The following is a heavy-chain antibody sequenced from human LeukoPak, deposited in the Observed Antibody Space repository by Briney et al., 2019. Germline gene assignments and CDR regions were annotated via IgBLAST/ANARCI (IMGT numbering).Heavy chain of an antibody. Sequence: PGGSLRLSCAASGFTFSSYEMNWVRQAPGKGLEWVSYISSSGSTIYYADSVKGRFTISRDNSKNTLYLQMNSLRAEDTAVYYCAKAVQLERRGAGYWGQGTLVTVSS. J-gene: IGHJ4*02. CDR3: AKAVQLERRGAGY. V-gene: IGHV3-48*03. CDR2: ISSSGSTI. CDR1: GFTFSSYE. D-gene: IGHD1-1*01.